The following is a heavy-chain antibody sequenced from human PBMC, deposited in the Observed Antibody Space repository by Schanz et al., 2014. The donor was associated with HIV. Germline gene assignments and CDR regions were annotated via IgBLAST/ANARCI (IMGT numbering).Heavy chain of an antibody. Sequence: QVQLVQSGAEVKNPGASVKVSCKASGYTFSSYDINWVRQATGQGLEWMGWMNPNSGHTGYAQKFHGSVDMPRTSSISTAYMQLRGLTSEDTAVYFCARARAKIEGRPVGNWFDPWGQGTLVTVSS. D-gene: IGHD6-6*01. CDR1: GYTFSSYD. J-gene: IGHJ5*02. CDR2: MNPNSGHT. CDR3: ARARAKIEGRPVGNWFDP. V-gene: IGHV1-8*01.